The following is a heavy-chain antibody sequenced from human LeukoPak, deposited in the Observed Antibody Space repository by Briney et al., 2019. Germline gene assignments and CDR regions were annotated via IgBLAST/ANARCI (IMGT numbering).Heavy chain of an antibody. CDR3: ARSPSPYSSGWYFDY. J-gene: IGHJ4*02. Sequence: PSETLSLTCTVSGGSIRSSYYYWGWIRQPPGKGLEWIGSIYDSGSTYYNPSLKSRVTISVDTSKNQFSLQLNSVTPEDTAVYYCARSPSPYSSGWYFDYWGQGTLVTVSS. V-gene: IGHV4-39*01. CDR2: IYDSGST. D-gene: IGHD6-19*01. CDR1: GGSIRSSYYY.